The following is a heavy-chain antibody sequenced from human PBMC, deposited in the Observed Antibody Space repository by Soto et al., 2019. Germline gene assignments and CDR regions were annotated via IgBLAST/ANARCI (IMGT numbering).Heavy chain of an antibody. CDR1: GGSISSSSYY. CDR2: IYYSGST. J-gene: IGHJ5*02. CDR3: ARTSPTFGSGSRNWFDP. D-gene: IGHD3-10*01. Sequence: SETLSLTCTVSGGSISSSSYYWGWIRQPPGKGLEWIGNIYYSGSTYYNPSLKSRVTISVDTSKNQFSLKLSSVTAADTAVYYCARTSPTFGSGSRNWFDPWGQGTLVTVS. V-gene: IGHV4-39*01.